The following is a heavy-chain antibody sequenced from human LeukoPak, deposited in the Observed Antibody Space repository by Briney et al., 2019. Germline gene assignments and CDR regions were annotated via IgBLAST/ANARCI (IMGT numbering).Heavy chain of an antibody. Sequence: PGGSLRLSCATSGFTFTIYAFSWVRQAPGKGLEWVSAISGSGGTTYYADSVKGRFTMSRDNSKNTLYLQLNSLRAEDTAVYYCAKDQWLAPHNFDWWGEGTLVSVS. D-gene: IGHD6-19*01. CDR3: AKDQWLAPHNFDW. CDR2: ISGSGGTT. CDR1: GFTFTIYA. J-gene: IGHJ4*02. V-gene: IGHV3-23*01.